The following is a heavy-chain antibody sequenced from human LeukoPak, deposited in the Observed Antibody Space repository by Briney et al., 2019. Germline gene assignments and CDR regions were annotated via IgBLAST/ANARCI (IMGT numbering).Heavy chain of an antibody. D-gene: IGHD2-21*02. J-gene: IGHJ6*04. CDR2: INPNSGVT. V-gene: IGHV1-2*02. CDR1: GYTFTGYY. Sequence: ASVKVSCKASGYTFTGYYMHWVRQAPGQGLEWMGWINPNSGVTNYAQKFQGRVTMTRDTSITTAYMELSRLRSGDTAVYYCARDNREVRGGDCFDVWGKGTTVTVSS. CDR3: ARDNREVRGGDCFDV.